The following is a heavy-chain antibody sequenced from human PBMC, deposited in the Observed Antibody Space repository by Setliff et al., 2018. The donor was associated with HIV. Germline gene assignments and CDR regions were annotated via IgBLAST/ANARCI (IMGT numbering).Heavy chain of an antibody. J-gene: IGHJ4*02. Sequence: GGSLRLSCAASGFTFSTYGMHWVRQAPGKGLEWVAIIFYDGSNKYYADSVKGRFTISRDNSRSTLHLQMNSLRPDDTAVYYCVSSQSPQDRAVIIGGLWGQGTQVTVSS. CDR3: VSSQSPQDRAVIIGGL. V-gene: IGHV3-30*02. CDR1: GFTFSTYG. CDR2: IFYDGSNK. D-gene: IGHD3-10*01.